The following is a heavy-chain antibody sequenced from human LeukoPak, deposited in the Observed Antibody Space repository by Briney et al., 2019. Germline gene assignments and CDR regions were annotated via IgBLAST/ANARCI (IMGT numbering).Heavy chain of an antibody. D-gene: IGHD1-26*01. CDR3: ARGMGATRPYYFDY. CDR2: IYYSGST. CDR1: GGSISSCY. V-gene: IGHV4-59*01. Sequence: PSETLSLTCTVSGGSISSCYWSWIRQPPGKGLEWIGYIYYSGSTNYNPSLKSRVTISVDTSKNQFSLKLSSVTAADTAVYYCARGMGATRPYYFDYWGQGTLVTVSS. J-gene: IGHJ4*02.